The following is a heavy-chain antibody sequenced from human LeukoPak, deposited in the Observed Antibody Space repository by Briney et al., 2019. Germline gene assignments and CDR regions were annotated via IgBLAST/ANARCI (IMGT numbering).Heavy chain of an antibody. CDR3: ARGGMITFGY. J-gene: IGHJ4*02. V-gene: IGHV1-8*02. Sequence: ASVKVSCKASGYTFTGYYIHWVRQAPGQGLEWMGWMNPNSGNTGYAQKFQGRVTMTRNTSISTAYMELSSLRSEDTAVYYCARGGMITFGYWGQGTLVSVSS. CDR1: GYTFTGYY. D-gene: IGHD3-16*01. CDR2: MNPNSGNT.